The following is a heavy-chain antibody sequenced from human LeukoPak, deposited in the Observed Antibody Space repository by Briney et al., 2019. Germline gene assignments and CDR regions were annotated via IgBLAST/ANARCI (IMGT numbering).Heavy chain of an antibody. Sequence: GAPVKVSCKASGYTFSSYDINWVRQATGQGLEWMGWMNPNSGNTGYAQKFQGRVSMTSNTSISTAYMEPSSLRSEDTAVYYCTRGLRREQQLLRAFDDWGQGTLVTVSS. D-gene: IGHD6-13*01. V-gene: IGHV1-8*01. J-gene: IGHJ4*02. CDR1: GYTFSSYD. CDR2: MNPNSGNT. CDR3: TRGLRREQQLLRAFDD.